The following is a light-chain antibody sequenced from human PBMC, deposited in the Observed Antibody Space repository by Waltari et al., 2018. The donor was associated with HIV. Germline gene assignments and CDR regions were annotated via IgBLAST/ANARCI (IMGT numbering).Light chain of an antibody. CDR3: QQYNNWPPYT. CDR2: GAS. V-gene: IGKV3-15*01. J-gene: IGKJ2*01. CDR1: QSVRSN. Sequence: EIVMTQSPATLSVSPGERATLSCRASQSVRSNLAWYQQKPGQAPSLLIYGASTRATGIPLRFSGSGSGTDFSLTISSLQSEDFAIYYGQQYNNWPPYTFGQGTKLEIK.